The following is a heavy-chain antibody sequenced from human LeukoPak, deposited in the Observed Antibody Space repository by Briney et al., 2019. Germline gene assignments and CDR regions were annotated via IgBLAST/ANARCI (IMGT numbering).Heavy chain of an antibody. CDR2: MNPNSGGT. CDR3: ARGSGFDAFDI. CDR1: GYTFTSYD. Sequence: ASVKVSCKASGYTFTSYDINWVRQATGQGLEWMGWMNPNSGGTNYAQKFQGRVTMTRDTSISTAYMELSRLRSDDTAVYYCARGSGFDAFDIWGQGTMVTVSS. J-gene: IGHJ3*02. D-gene: IGHD3-10*01. V-gene: IGHV1-2*02.